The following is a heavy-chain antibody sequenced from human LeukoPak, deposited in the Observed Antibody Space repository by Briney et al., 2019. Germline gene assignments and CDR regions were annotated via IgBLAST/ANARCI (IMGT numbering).Heavy chain of an antibody. V-gene: IGHV1-2*04. CDR2: INPNSGGT. CDR3: ARGIAAAVTSAFDI. Sequence: SVKVSCKASGYTFTGYYMHWVRQAPGQGLEWMGWINPNSGGTNYAQKLQGWVTMTRDTSISTAYMELSRLRSDDTAVYYCARGIAAAVTSAFDIWGQGTMVTVSS. CDR1: GYTFTGYY. D-gene: IGHD6-13*01. J-gene: IGHJ3*02.